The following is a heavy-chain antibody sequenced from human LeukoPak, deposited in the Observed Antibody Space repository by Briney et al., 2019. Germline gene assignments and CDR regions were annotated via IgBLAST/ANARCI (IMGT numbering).Heavy chain of an antibody. CDR2: ISGSGGST. J-gene: IGHJ4*02. V-gene: IGHV3-23*01. Sequence: HSGGSLRLSCAASGFTFSSYAMSWVRQAPGKGLEWVSAISGSGGSTYYADSVKGRFTISRDNSKNTLYLQMNSLRAEDTAVYYCAKGSGIAAAGTGGVYFDYWGQGTLVTVSS. CDR1: GFTFSSYA. CDR3: AKGSGIAAAGTGGVYFDY. D-gene: IGHD6-13*01.